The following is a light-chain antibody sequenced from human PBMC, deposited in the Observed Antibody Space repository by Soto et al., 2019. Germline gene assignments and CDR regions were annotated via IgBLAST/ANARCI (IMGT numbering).Light chain of an antibody. CDR3: SSYSGISHWV. J-gene: IGLJ3*02. V-gene: IGLV2-14*01. CDR1: SSDIGAYYY. Sequence: QSALTQPASVSGSPGQSITISCTGTSSDIGAYYYVSWYQQHPGKAPKLMIYKVTSRPSGVSIRFSGSKSGSAASLTISGLQAEDEADYYCSSYSGISHWVFGGGTKLTVL. CDR2: KVT.